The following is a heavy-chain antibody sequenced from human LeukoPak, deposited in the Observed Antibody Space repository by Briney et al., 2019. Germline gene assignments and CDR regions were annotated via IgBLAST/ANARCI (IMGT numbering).Heavy chain of an antibody. CDR3: ARRPDAFDI. V-gene: IGHV4-39*07. J-gene: IGHJ3*02. CDR2: IYHSGST. Sequence: PSETLSLTCTVSGGSISSSSYYWGWIRQPPGKGLEWIGSIYHSGSTYYNPSLKSRVTISVDTSKNQFSLKLSSVTAADTAVYYCARRPDAFDIWGQGTMVTVSS. CDR1: GGSISSSSYY.